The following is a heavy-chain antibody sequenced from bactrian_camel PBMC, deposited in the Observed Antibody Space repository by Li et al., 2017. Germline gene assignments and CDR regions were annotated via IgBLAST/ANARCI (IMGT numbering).Heavy chain of an antibody. CDR3: AAGEDTVVAGDLRCALPDHVN. D-gene: IGHD6*01. CDR2: IRSDGRT. V-gene: IGHV3S55*01. CDR1: GYTYTPYC. J-gene: IGHJ4*01. Sequence: VQLVESGGGSVQAGESLRLSCAVSGYTYTPYCVGWFRQAPGKEREAVATIRSDGRTSYADSVKGRFTISEDNAKNTLYLQMSSLRPEDTAMYYCAAGEDTVVAGDLRCALPDHVNWGQGTQVTVS.